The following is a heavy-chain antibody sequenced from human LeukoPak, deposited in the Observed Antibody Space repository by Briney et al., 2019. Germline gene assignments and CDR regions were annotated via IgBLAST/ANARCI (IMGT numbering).Heavy chain of an antibody. D-gene: IGHD4-17*01. V-gene: IGHV4-59*01. CDR2: ISYSGST. CDR3: ARGNIYGDYLY. J-gene: IGHJ4*02. CDR1: GGSISSYY. Sequence: SETLSLTCTVSGGSISSYYWSWIRQPPGKGLEWIGYISYSGSTNYNSSLKSRITISVDTSKNQFSLKLRSVTAADTAVYYCARGNIYGDYLYWGQGTLVTVSS.